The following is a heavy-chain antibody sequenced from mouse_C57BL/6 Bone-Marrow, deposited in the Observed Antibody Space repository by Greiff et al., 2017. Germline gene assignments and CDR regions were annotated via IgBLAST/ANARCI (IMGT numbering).Heavy chain of an antibody. J-gene: IGHJ4*01. Sequence: VQLQQPGPGLVAPSQSLSITCTVSGFSLTSYGVDWVRQPPGKGLEWLGVIWGGGSTNYNSALMSRMSISKDNSKSQVFLKMNSLQTDDTAMYYCAKHSRGLRYAMDYWGQGTSVTVSS. CDR1: GFSLTSYG. D-gene: IGHD1-1*01. CDR3: AKHSRGLRYAMDY. V-gene: IGHV2-9*01. CDR2: IWGGGST.